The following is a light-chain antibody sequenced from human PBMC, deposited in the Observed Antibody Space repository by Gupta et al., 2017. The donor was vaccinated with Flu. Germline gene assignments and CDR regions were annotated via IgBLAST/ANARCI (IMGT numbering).Light chain of an antibody. Sequence: TLSLSPGEIATLSCRASQSVSSQLAWSKQKPLQAPRLLIYDASYMDTVITARFSGCGYGKDLTLTISSREQEDFAGYYCQQLSNYPPITFGGGTKLEIK. CDR1: QSVSSQ. V-gene: IGKV3-11*01. CDR3: QQLSNYPPIT. CDR2: DAS. J-gene: IGKJ4*01.